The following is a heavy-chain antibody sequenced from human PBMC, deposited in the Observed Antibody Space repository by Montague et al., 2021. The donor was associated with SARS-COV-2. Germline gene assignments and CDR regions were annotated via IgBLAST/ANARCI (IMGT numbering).Heavy chain of an antibody. J-gene: IGHJ5*02. CDR1: GYSISSSNW. V-gene: IGHV4-28*01. Sequence: SETLSLTCAVSGYSISSSNWWGWIRQPPGKGLEWIGYIYYSGSTYYNPSLKSRVTMSVDTSKNQFSLMLGSVAAVDTAVYYCARTGCYRSHGTTGNWFDPWGQGTLVTVSS. CDR3: ARTGCYRSHGTTGNWFDP. D-gene: IGHD1-7*01. CDR2: IYYSGST.